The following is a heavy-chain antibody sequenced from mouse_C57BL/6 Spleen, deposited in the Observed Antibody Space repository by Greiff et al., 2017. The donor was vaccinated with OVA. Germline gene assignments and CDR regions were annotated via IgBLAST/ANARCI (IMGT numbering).Heavy chain of an antibody. J-gene: IGHJ4*01. CDR3: TRYDGYYVGYAMDY. CDR2: IDPETGGT. V-gene: IGHV1-15*01. Sequence: QVQLKESGAELVRPGASVTLSCKASGYTFTDYEMHWVKQTPVHGLEWIGAIDPETGGTAYNQKFKGKAILTADKSSSTAYMELRSLTSEDSAVYYCTRYDGYYVGYAMDYWGQGTSVTVSS. CDR1: GYTFTDYE. D-gene: IGHD2-3*01.